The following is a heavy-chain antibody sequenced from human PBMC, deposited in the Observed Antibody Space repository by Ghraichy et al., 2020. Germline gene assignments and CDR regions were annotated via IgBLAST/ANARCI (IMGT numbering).Heavy chain of an antibody. J-gene: IGHJ4*02. Sequence: GGSLRLSCAASGFTVSTNSMSWVRQAPGKGLEWVSVIYSAGYAYYADSVKGRFTISRDNSKNTLYLHMNSLRAEDTAFYYCVGDTPGGSGFYYFNYWGQGTLVTVSS. CDR3: VGDTPGGSGFYYFNY. CDR2: IYSAGYA. D-gene: IGHD6-19*01. CDR1: GFTVSTNS. V-gene: IGHV3-53*01.